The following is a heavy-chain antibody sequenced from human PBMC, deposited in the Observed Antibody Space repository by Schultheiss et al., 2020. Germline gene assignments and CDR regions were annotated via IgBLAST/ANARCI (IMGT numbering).Heavy chain of an antibody. Sequence: SETLSLTCAVYGGSFRGYYWSWIRQPPGKGLEWIGEINYSGSTNYNPSLKSRVTISVDTSKNQFSLKLTSVTAADTAVYYCARGEILRWFDPWGQGTLVTVSS. J-gene: IGHJ5*02. V-gene: IGHV4-34*01. D-gene: IGHD5-24*01. CDR1: GGSFRGYY. CDR3: ARGEILRWFDP. CDR2: INYSGST.